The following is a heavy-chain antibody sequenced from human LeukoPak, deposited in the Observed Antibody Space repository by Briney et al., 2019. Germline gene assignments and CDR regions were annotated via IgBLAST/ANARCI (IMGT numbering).Heavy chain of an antibody. V-gene: IGHV6-1*01. CDR2: TYFRFKWYS. J-gene: IGHJ2*01. CDR3: ARDRVTGGYFRETPPWYPDF. D-gene: IGHD3-22*01. CDR1: GDSVSTNTAA. Sequence: SQTLSLTCAISGDSVSTNTAAWSWIRQSPSRGLEWLGRTYFRFKWYSDYAVSVKSRITINSDTSKNQFSLQLNSVAPEDTAVYFWARDRVTGGYFRETPPWYPDFWGRGTLVTVSS.